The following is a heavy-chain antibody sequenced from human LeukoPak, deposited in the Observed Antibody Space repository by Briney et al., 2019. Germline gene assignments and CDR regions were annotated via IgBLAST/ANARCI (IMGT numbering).Heavy chain of an antibody. Sequence: GGSLRRSCAASGFTFSSYSMNWVRQAPGKGLEWVSSISSSSSYIYYADSVKGRFTISRDNAKNSLYLQMNSLRAEDTAVYYCARDSPARRDGDYEDFDYWGQGTLVTVSS. CDR3: ARDSPARRDGDYEDFDY. D-gene: IGHD4-17*01. CDR2: ISSSSSYI. V-gene: IGHV3-21*01. CDR1: GFTFSSYS. J-gene: IGHJ4*02.